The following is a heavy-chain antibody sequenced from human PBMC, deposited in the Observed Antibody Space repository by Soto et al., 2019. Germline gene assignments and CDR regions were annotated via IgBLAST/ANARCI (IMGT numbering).Heavy chain of an antibody. CDR2: IWYDGSKK. CDR3: ARGRGGSYGGNSEHFDI. CDR1: GFTFSGFG. J-gene: IGHJ3*02. Sequence: QVQLVESGGGVVQPGTSLRLSCEASGFTFSGFGMHWVRQAPGKGLEWVAVIWYDGSKKYYADCVKGRFTISRDNSKNALYLQMNRLSAEDTAVYYCARGRGGSYGGNSEHFDIWGQGTLVTVSS. D-gene: IGHD4-17*01. V-gene: IGHV3-33*01.